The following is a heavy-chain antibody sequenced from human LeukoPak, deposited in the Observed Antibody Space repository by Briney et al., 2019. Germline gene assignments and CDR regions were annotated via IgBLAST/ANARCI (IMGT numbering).Heavy chain of an antibody. Sequence: SETLSLTCAVYGGSFSGYYWSWIRQPPGKGLEWIGEINHSGSTNYNPSLKSRVTISVDTSKNQFSLKLSSVTAADTAVYYCARQIYYDFCMDVWGQGTTVTVSS. D-gene: IGHD3-3*01. CDR1: GGSFSGYY. CDR2: INHSGST. V-gene: IGHV4-34*01. CDR3: ARQIYYDFCMDV. J-gene: IGHJ6*02.